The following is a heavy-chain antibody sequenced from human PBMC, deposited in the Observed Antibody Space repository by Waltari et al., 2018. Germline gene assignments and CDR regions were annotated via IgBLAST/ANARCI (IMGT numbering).Heavy chain of an antibody. V-gene: IGHV3-48*04. CDR2: MSSSSSPI. CDR1: GFSFSSYS. Sequence: EVQRGESGGGVVQHGGSLRLSCAASGFSFSSYSMNGVRQAPGKGLEWFSYMSSSSSPIYYADSVKGRFTISRDNAKNSLYLQMNSLRAEDTAVYYCARDDVWGKGTTVTVSS. CDR3: ARDDV. J-gene: IGHJ6*04.